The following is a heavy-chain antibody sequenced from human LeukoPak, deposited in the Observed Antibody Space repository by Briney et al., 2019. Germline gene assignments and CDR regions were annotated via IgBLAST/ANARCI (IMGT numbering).Heavy chain of an antibody. Sequence: SETLSLTCTVSGGSISSYYWSWIRQPPGKGLEWIGYIYYNGGTNYNPSLRSRVTISVDTSKNHFSLRLSSVTAADTAVYYCAGRFLEWLLDYWGQGTLVTVSS. CDR2: IYYNGGT. V-gene: IGHV4-59*08. D-gene: IGHD3-3*01. CDR3: AGRFLEWLLDY. CDR1: GGSISSYY. J-gene: IGHJ4*02.